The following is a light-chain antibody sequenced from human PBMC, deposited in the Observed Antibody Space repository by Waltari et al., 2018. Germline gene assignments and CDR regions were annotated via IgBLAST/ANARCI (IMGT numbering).Light chain of an antibody. CDR3: QQYNSYSLLS. CDR2: AAS. Sequence: DIQLTQSPSSLSASVGDRVIITCRASQSINRFLNWYQQKAGKAPKLLIYAASSLQSGVPSRFSGGGSGTDFTLTISSLQPEDFATYYCQQYNSYSLLSFGGGTKVEIK. J-gene: IGKJ4*01. V-gene: IGKV1-39*01. CDR1: QSINRF.